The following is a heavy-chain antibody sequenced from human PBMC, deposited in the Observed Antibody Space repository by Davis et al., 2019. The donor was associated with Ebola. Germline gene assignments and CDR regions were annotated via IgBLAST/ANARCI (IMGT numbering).Heavy chain of an antibody. J-gene: IGHJ5*02. CDR1: GFTFTNYA. D-gene: IGHD6-13*01. CDR3: ARGPSGSSSWYPWFDP. Sequence: GESLKISCAASGFTFTNYAMNWVRQAPGKGLEFISHVNREGGAIGYADSVKGRFTVTRDNVKDSLYLNMNSLRDKDTAVYYCARGPSGSSSWYPWFDPWGQGTLVTVSS. V-gene: IGHV3-48*02. CDR2: VNREGGAI.